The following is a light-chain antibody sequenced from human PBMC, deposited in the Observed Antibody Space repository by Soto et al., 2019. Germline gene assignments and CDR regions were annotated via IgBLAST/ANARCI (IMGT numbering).Light chain of an antibody. CDR1: QRVNSN. CDR2: DAS. CDR3: QQSNNWPKT. V-gene: IGKV3-15*01. J-gene: IGKJ1*01. Sequence: EIVMTQSPATLSVSPGETATLSCMASQRVNSNLAWYQQTPCQAPRLPISDASTSAAGLPARFSGSGSGTEFTLTISSLQSEDFAVYFCQQSNNWPKTFGQGTKVEIK.